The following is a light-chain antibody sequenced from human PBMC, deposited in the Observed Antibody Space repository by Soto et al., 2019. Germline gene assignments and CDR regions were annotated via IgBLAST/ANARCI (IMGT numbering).Light chain of an antibody. CDR1: KLGDKY. Sequence: SYELTQPPSVSVSPGQTASITCTGDKLGDKYGCWYQQKPGQSPVLVIYQDSKRPSGIPERFSGSNSGNTATLTISGTQAMDEADYYCQAWDSSPLYVFGTGTKLTVL. J-gene: IGLJ1*01. CDR2: QDS. CDR3: QAWDSSPLYV. V-gene: IGLV3-1*01.